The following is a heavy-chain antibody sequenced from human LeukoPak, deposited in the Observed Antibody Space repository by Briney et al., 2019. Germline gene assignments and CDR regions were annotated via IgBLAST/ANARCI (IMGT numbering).Heavy chain of an antibody. CDR2: ISSSSSYI. J-gene: IGHJ3*02. CDR1: GFTFSSYS. D-gene: IGHD6-19*01. Sequence: PGGSLRLSCAASGFTFSSYSMNWVRQAPGKGLEWVSSISSSSSYIYYADSVKGRFTISRDNAKNSLYLQMNSLRAEDTAVYYCAGGKGYSSGWDAFDIWGQGTMVTVSS. CDR3: AGGKGYSSGWDAFDI. V-gene: IGHV3-21*01.